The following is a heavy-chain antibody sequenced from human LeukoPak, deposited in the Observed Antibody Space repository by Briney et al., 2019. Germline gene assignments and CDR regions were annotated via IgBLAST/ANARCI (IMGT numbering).Heavy chain of an antibody. V-gene: IGHV1-18*01. CDR1: GYTFTSYD. CDR3: ARDHLDIVVVTAILDYYYGMDV. D-gene: IGHD2-21*02. Sequence: ASVKVSCKASGYTFTSYDINWVRQAPGQGLEWMGWISAYNGNTNYAQKLQGRVTMTTDTSTSTAYMELRSLRSDDTAVYYCARDHLDIVVVTAILDYYYGMDVWGQGTTVTVSS. J-gene: IGHJ6*02. CDR2: ISAYNGNT.